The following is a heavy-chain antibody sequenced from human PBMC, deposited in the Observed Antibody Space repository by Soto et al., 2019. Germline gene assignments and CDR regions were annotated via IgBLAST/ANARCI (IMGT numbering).Heavy chain of an antibody. CDR1: GGSISSGGYY. CDR3: AKTGPGSYLSLDY. CDR2: IYYSGST. D-gene: IGHD1-26*01. Sequence: QVQLQESGPGLVKPSQTLSLTCTVSGGSISSGGYYWSWIRQHPGKGLEWIGYIYYSGSTYYNPSLRRRVTISVDTSKNHFSLKLSSVTAADTAVYYCAKTGPGSYLSLDYWGQGTLVTVSS. J-gene: IGHJ4*02. V-gene: IGHV4-31*03.